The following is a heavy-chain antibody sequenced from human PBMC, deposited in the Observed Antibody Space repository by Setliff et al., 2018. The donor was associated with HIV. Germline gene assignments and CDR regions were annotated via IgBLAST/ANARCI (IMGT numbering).Heavy chain of an antibody. CDR2: IYYSGST. Sequence: KSSETLSLTCTVSGGSISSSSYYWGWIRQPPGKGLEWIGSIYYSGSTYYNPSLKSRVTISVDTSKNQFSLKLSSVTAADTAVYYCARDLMAPDRYFDYWGQGTLVTVSS. CDR3: ARDLMAPDRYFDY. J-gene: IGHJ4*02. D-gene: IGHD2-8*01. V-gene: IGHV4-39*07. CDR1: GGSISSSSYY.